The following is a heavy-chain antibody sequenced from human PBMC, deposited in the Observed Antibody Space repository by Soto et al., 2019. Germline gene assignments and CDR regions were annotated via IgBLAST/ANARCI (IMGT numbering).Heavy chain of an antibody. CDR2: INPNGGSI. Sequence: QVRLVQSGAEVKAPGASVKVSCKAPGDTFTSYYMHWVRQAPGHGLEWMGVINPNGGSIRYAQKCEGRDTMTSETSRSIVYMESRGLTSEDMGVYYWASSAGGDYARNMECSYWFARWGQRAL. D-gene: IGHD3-16*01. V-gene: IGHV1-46*01. J-gene: IGHJ5*02. CDR3: ASSAGGDYARNMECSYWFAR. CDR1: GDTFTSYY.